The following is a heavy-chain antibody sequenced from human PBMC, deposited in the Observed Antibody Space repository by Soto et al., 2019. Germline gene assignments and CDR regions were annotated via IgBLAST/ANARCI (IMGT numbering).Heavy chain of an antibody. V-gene: IGHV4-39*01. CDR1: GGSISSSSYY. Sequence: QMQLQESGPGLVKPSETLYLTCTVSGGSISSSSYYWVWIRQPPGKGLEWVGNINYSGSTYYNPSPKSRVTISVDTSKNQCSLKLTSVTAADTAVYYCARPMSTFSPLDYWGQGALVTVSS. J-gene: IGHJ4*02. D-gene: IGHD3-3*02. CDR3: ARPMSTFSPLDY. CDR2: INYSGST.